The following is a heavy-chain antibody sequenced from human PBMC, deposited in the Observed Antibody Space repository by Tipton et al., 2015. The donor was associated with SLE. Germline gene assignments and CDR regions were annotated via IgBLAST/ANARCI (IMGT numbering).Heavy chain of an antibody. CDR3: AREAVMVSRLYYYSHMDV. Sequence: GLVKPSETLSLTCGVSGGSFSGYAWSWIRQPPGKRLEWIGEISHSGGANYNPSLKSRATVSLDRSNNHFSLKLSSVTAADTAVYYCAREAVMVSRLYYYSHMDVWGKGTTVTISS. D-gene: IGHD5-18*01. CDR2: ISHSGGA. J-gene: IGHJ6*03. V-gene: IGHV4-34*10. CDR1: GGSFSGYA.